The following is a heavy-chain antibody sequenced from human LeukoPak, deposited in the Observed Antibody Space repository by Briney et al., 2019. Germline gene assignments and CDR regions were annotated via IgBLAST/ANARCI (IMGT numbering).Heavy chain of an antibody. Sequence: GGSLRLSCAASGFTFSTYAMNWVRQAPGKGLEWVSAISGSGGSTYYADSVKGRFTISRDNSKNTLYLQMNSLRAEDTAVYYCAKEGRGAIFTMVRGVRFDYWGQGTLVTVSS. J-gene: IGHJ4*02. V-gene: IGHV3-23*01. CDR2: ISGSGGST. D-gene: IGHD3-10*01. CDR1: GFTFSTYA. CDR3: AKEGRGAIFTMVRGVRFDY.